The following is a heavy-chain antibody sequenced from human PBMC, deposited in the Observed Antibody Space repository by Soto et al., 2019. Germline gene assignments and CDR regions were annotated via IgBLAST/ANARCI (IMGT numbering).Heavy chain of an antibody. Sequence: GESLKISCKGSGYSFTSYWISWVRQMPGKGMEWMGRIDPSDSYTNYSPSFQGHVTISADKSISTAYLQWSSLKASDTAMYYCARHPGPDYDFWSGYFGYFDYWGQGTLVTVSS. J-gene: IGHJ4*02. D-gene: IGHD3-3*01. CDR3: ARHPGPDYDFWSGYFGYFDY. V-gene: IGHV5-10-1*01. CDR1: GYSFTSYW. CDR2: IDPSDSYT.